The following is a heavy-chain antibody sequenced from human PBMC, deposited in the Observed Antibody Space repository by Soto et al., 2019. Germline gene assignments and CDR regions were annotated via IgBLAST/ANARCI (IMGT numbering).Heavy chain of an antibody. J-gene: IGHJ4*02. V-gene: IGHV3-7*01. Sequence: GGPLRLSCAASGLNCSSYWISWVRQAPGKGLEWVANIKQDGSEQYYVDSVKGRFTISRDNAKNSLYLQMNSLRVEDTAVYYCARDRLARGIPVAGRIDYWGQGALVTVSS. CDR2: IKQDGSEQ. D-gene: IGHD6-19*01. CDR1: GLNCSSYW. CDR3: ARDRLARGIPVAGRIDY.